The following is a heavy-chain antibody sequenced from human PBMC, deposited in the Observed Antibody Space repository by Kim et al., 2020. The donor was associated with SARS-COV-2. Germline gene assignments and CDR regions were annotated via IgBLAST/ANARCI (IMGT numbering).Heavy chain of an antibody. CDR1: GFTFSDYY. V-gene: IGHV3-11*01. J-gene: IGHJ4*02. D-gene: IGHD2-21*01. CDR2: ISGSGSTI. CDR3: ARDRNLYSHY. Sequence: GGSLRLSCAASGFTFSDYYMSWFRQAPGKGLEWVAYISGSGSTIYCTDSVQGRFTISRDNAKNSLYLQMNSLRAEDTAVYYCARDRNLYSHYWGQGTLVTVSS.